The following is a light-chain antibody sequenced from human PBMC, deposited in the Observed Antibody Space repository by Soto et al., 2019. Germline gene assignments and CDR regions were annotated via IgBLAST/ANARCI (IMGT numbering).Light chain of an antibody. V-gene: IGKV1-5*03. CDR2: KSS. CDR1: QDLDKW. CDR3: QQYSSDWT. J-gene: IGKJ1*01. Sequence: ILMSQSPSSLSASVGDRVTITCRASQDLDKWLAWYQQKPGKAPNLLIYKSSTLRAGVPSRFRGCGSGTEYILTIGDLQHDDFETYYCQQYSSDWTFGRGTMVEIK.